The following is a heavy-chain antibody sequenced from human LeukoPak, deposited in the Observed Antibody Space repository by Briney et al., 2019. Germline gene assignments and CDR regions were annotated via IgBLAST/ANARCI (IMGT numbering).Heavy chain of an antibody. J-gene: IGHJ4*02. CDR3: VYGSGRGSYFDY. V-gene: IGHV3-23*01. Sequence: PGGSLRLSCAASGFTFSSYAMSWVRQAPGKGLEWVSAISGSGDRTDYADSVKGRFTISRDNSKNTLYLQMNSLRAEDTAVYYCVYGSGRGSYFDYWGQGTLVTVSS. CDR2: ISGSGDRT. CDR1: GFTFSSYA. D-gene: IGHD3-10*01.